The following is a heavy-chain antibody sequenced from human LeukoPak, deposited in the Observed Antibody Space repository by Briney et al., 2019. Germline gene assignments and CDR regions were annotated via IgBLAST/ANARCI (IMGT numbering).Heavy chain of an antibody. V-gene: IGHV1-69-2*01. CDR2: VDPEDGET. D-gene: IGHD6-13*01. Sequence: ASVKISCKVSGYTFTDYYMHWVQQAPGKGLEWMGLVDPEDGETIYAEKFQGRVTITADTSTDTAYMELSSQRSEDTAVYYCATDSSSIAAAEFDYWGQGTLVTVSS. CDR1: GYTFTDYY. CDR3: ATDSSSIAAAEFDY. J-gene: IGHJ4*02.